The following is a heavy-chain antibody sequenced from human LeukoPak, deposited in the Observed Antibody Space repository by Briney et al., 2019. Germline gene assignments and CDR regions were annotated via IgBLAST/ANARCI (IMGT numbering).Heavy chain of an antibody. D-gene: IGHD3-10*01. CDR2: INHSGST. CDR1: GGSSSGYY. V-gene: IGHV4-34*01. CDR3: ARLRLLWFGELQPNFDY. Sequence: PSETLSLTCAVYGGSSSGYYWSWIRQPPGKGLEWIGEINHSGSTNYNPSLNSRVTISVDTSKNQFSLKLSSVTAADTAVYYCARLRLLWFGELQPNFDYWGQGTLVTVSS. J-gene: IGHJ4*02.